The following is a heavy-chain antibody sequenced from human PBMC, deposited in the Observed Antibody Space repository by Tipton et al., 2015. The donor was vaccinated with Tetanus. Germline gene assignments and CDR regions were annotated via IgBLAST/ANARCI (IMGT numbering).Heavy chain of an antibody. CDR2: IREDGSDK. J-gene: IGHJ5*02. Sequence: SLRLSCAASGFPFSGYWMSWVRQAPGQGLEWVAKIREDGSDKYYVDSVKGRFAISRDNAKSSLYLQMNSLRADDTAVYYCAKYTSGRAYSGYELDLWGQGTLVTVSS. V-gene: IGHV3-7*01. D-gene: IGHD5-12*01. CDR3: AKYTSGRAYSGYELDL. CDR1: GFPFSGYW.